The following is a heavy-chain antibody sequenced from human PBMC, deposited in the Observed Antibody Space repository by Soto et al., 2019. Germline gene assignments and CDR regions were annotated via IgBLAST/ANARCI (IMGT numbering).Heavy chain of an antibody. CDR1: GFNFSNYA. V-gene: IGHV3-23*01. D-gene: IGHD6-13*01. J-gene: IGHJ4*02. CDR3: AKGGSTIVATGSKPDY. CDR2: ISGSGGST. Sequence: GGSLRLSCAASGFNFSNYAMSWVRQAPGKGLEWVSAISGSGGSTYYADSVKGRFTISRDNSKNTLYLQMNSLRAEDTAVYYCAKGGSTIVATGSKPDYWGQGTLVTVSS.